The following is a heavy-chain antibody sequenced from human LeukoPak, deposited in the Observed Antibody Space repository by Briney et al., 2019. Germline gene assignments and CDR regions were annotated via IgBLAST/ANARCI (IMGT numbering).Heavy chain of an antibody. D-gene: IGHD3-10*01. CDR3: AREGESSSSYYYYMDV. Sequence: EASVKVSCKASGGTFSSYAISWVRQAPGQGLEWMGGIIPIFGTANYAQKFQGRVTITADKSTSTAYMELRSLRSDDTAVYYCAREGESSSSYYYYMDVWGKGTTVTVSS. CDR2: IIPIFGTA. CDR1: GGTFSSYA. V-gene: IGHV1-69*06. J-gene: IGHJ6*03.